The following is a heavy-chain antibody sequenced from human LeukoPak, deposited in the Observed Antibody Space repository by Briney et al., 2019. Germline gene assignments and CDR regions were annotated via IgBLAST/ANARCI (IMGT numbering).Heavy chain of an antibody. V-gene: IGHV5-51*01. CDR3: ASPSYRSGDRCHLDPFGY. CDR1: GFSFDKYW. CDR2: IYPGDSET. D-gene: IGHD2-15*01. J-gene: IGHJ4*02. Sequence: GESLKISCQGSGFSFDKYWIAWVRQLPGKGLEWMGMIYPGDSETRYSPSFQGQVTFSADKSISTAFLQWTSLKASDTATYFCASPSYRSGDRCHLDPFGYWGQGTLVIISS.